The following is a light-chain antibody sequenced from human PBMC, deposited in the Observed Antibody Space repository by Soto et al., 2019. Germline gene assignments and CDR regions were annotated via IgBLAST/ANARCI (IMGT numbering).Light chain of an antibody. V-gene: IGKV3-20*01. CDR3: QQYSSSRFT. J-gene: IGKJ3*01. CDR1: QSISSSY. Sequence: EIVLTQSPGTLSLSPGERATLSCRASQSISSSYLAWYQQTPGQAPRLLVYGASSWATGIPARFSGSGSGTDFTLTISRLEPEDFAAYYCQQYSSSRFTFGPGTKVDVK. CDR2: GAS.